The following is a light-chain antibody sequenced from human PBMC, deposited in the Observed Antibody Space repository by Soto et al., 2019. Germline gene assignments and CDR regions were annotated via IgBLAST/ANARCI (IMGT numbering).Light chain of an antibody. Sequence: ASVGDRVTXTCRXXXXIRSWLAWYQQKPGKAPKLLIYAASSLQSGVPSRFSGSGSGTDFTLTISSLQPEDFASYFCQQANSFPLTFGGGTRVEIK. J-gene: IGKJ4*01. V-gene: IGKV1-12*01. CDR2: AAS. CDR1: XXIRSW. CDR3: QQANSFPLT.